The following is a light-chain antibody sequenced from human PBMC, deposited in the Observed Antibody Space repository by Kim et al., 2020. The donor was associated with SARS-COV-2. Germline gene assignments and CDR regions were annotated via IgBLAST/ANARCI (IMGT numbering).Light chain of an antibody. J-gene: IGKJ5*01. CDR3: QQYKNWPPIT. CDR2: GAS. Sequence: EVVMTQSPATLSVSPGKRATLSCRASQSVSTDLAWYQQKSGQAPRLLIYGASTRATGIPARFSGSGSGTEFTLTISGLQSEDLAVYHCQQYKNWPPITFGQGTRLEIK. V-gene: IGKV3D-15*01. CDR1: QSVSTD.